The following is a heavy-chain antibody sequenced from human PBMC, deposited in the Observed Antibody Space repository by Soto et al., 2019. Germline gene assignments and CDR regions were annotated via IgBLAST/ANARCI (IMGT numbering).Heavy chain of an antibody. J-gene: IGHJ6*02. CDR1: GFTFSSYA. V-gene: IGHV3-30-3*01. Sequence: SCAASGFTFSSYAMHWVRQAPGKGLEWVAVISYDGSNKYYADSVRGRFTISRDNSKNTLYLQMNSLRAEDTAVYYCAGGYNPNYYYYGMDVWGQGTTVTVSS. D-gene: IGHD1-26*01. CDR3: AGGYNPNYYYYGMDV. CDR2: ISYDGSNK.